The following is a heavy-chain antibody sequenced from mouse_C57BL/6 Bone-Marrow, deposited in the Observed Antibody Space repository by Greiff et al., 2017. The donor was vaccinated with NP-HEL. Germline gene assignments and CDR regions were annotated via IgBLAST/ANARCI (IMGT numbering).Heavy chain of an antibody. D-gene: IGHD2-2*01. CDR1: GFTFSDAW. J-gene: IGHJ1*03. CDR3: TGMVTTRWYCDV. Sequence: EVKLVESGGGLVQPGGSMKLSCAASGFTFSDAWMDWVRQSPEKGLEWVAEIRNKANNHATYYAESVKGRFTISRDDSKSSVVLQMNGLRAEDTGIYYCTGMVTTRWYCDVWGTGTTVTVSS. CDR2: IRNKANNHAT. V-gene: IGHV6-6*01.